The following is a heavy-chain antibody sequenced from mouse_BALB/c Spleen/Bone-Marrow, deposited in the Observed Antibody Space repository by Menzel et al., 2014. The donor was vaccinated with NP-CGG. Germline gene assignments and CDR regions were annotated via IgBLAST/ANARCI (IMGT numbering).Heavy chain of an antibody. CDR3: ASLYDGYSVFVY. D-gene: IGHD2-3*01. J-gene: IGHJ3*01. V-gene: IGHV5-6-2*01. Sequence: EVMLVESGGGLVKLGGSLKLSCAASGFTFSSYYMSWVRQTPEKRLVLVAAINTNGGSTYYPDTVKGRFTISRDNAKNTLYLQMSSLKSEDTALYYCASLYDGYSVFVYWGQGTLVTVSA. CDR1: GFTFSSYY. CDR2: INTNGGST.